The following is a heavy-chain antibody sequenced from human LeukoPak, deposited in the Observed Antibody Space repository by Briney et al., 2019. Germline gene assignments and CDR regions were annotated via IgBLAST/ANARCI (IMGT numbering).Heavy chain of an antibody. J-gene: IGHJ4*02. CDR1: GFTFSSYA. Sequence: GGSLRLSCAASGFTFSSYAMNWVRQAPGKGLEWVSAISGSGGTTYYADSVKGRFTISRDSSKNTLFLQMNSLRAEDAAVYYCPTRTTGRNNQVDSWGQGTLVTVSS. D-gene: IGHD1-1*01. CDR3: PTRTTGRNNQVDS. CDR2: ISGSGGTT. V-gene: IGHV3-23*01.